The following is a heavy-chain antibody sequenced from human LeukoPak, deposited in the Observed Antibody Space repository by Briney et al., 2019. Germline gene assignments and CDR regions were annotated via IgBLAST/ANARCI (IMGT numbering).Heavy chain of an antibody. CDR1: GFTVSSNY. CDR3: ARGSFLHSLLY. CDR2: IYSGGST. J-gene: IGHJ4*02. D-gene: IGHD1-26*01. V-gene: IGHV3-66*01. Sequence: GGSLRLSCAASGFTVSSNYMSWVRQAPGKGLEWVSVIYSGGSTYYADSVKGRFTISRDNSKNTLYLQMNSLRAEDTAVYYCARGSFLHSLLYWGQGTLVTVSS.